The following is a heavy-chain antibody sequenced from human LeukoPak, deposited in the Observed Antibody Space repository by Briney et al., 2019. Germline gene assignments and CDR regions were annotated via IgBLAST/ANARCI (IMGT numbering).Heavy chain of an antibody. V-gene: IGHV5-51*01. CDR2: IYPGDSDT. CDR3: ARSGNYGEYVL. Sequence: GESLKISCKGAGYTFRIYWIAWVRQMPGKGLEWMGTIYPGDSDTRYSPSFQGQVTISADESISTAYLQWSSPKASDTAIYYCARSGNYGEYVLWGQGTLVTVSS. CDR1: GYTFRIYW. J-gene: IGHJ4*02. D-gene: IGHD4-17*01.